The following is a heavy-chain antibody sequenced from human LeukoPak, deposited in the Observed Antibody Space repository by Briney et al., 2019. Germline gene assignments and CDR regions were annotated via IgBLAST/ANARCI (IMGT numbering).Heavy chain of an antibody. Sequence: SETLSLTCTVSGDSISSGSYWWSWLRQPAGKGLEWIGRIYSSGNTNYNPSLKSRVTVSVDTSKNQFSLKLSSVTAADTAVYYCARMGLMRKGIAARRPSGYFDYWGQGTLVTVSS. CDR1: GDSISSGSYW. V-gene: IGHV4-61*02. D-gene: IGHD6-6*01. CDR2: IYSSGNT. CDR3: ARMGLMRKGIAARRPSGYFDY. J-gene: IGHJ4*02.